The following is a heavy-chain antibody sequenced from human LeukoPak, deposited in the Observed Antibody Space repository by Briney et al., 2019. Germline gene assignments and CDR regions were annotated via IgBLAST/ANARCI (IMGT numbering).Heavy chain of an antibody. J-gene: IGHJ4*02. V-gene: IGHV3-21*04. CDR3: AKGGSFRAFDY. CDR1: GFTFSSYS. Sequence: KPGGSLRLPCAVSGFTFSSYSMSWVRQAPGKGLEWVSSISSSGTYKYYADSVKGRFTISRDNAKNSLYLQMNSLRADDTALYYCAKGGSFRAFDYWGQGTLVTVSS. CDR2: ISSSGTYK. D-gene: IGHD6-13*01.